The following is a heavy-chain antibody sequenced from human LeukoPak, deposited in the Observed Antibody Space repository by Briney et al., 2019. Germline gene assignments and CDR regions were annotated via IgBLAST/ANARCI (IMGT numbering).Heavy chain of an antibody. CDR2: ISAYNGNT. CDR1: GYTFTSYG. D-gene: IGHD2-2*02. Sequence: ASVKVSCKASGYTFTSYGISWVRQAPGQGLEWMGWISAYNGNTNYAQKLQGRVTMTTDTSTSTAYMELRSLRSDDTAVYYCARGPELAAISVTPLFDPWGQGTLVTASS. CDR3: ARGPELAAISVTPLFDP. V-gene: IGHV1-18*01. J-gene: IGHJ5*02.